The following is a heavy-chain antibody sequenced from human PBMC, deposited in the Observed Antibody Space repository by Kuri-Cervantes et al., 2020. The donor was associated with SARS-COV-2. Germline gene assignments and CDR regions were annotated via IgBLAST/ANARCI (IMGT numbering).Heavy chain of an antibody. D-gene: IGHD6-6*01. J-gene: IGHJ4*02. CDR1: GYTFTGYY. CDR3: ARGGIAARPSPFDY. Sequence: ASVKVSCKASGYTFTGYYMHWVRQAPGQGLEWMGWINPNSGGTNDAQKFQGRVTMTRYTSISTAYMELSRLRSDDTAVYYCARGGIAARPSPFDYWGQGTLVTVSS. V-gene: IGHV1-2*02. CDR2: INPNSGGT.